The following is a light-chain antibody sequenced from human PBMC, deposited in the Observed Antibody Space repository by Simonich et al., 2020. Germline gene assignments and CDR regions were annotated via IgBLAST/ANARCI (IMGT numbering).Light chain of an antibody. V-gene: IGKV4-1*01. CDR3: QQYYSTPYT. CDR1: KSVLYSSNNKNY. J-gene: IGKJ2*01. Sequence: DIVMTQSPDFLAVSLGERATINCKSSKSVLYSSNNKNYLACYQQKPGQPPKLLIYWASTRESGFPDRFSGSGSGTDFTLTISSLQAEDVAVYYCQQYYSTPYTFGQGTKLEIK. CDR2: WAS.